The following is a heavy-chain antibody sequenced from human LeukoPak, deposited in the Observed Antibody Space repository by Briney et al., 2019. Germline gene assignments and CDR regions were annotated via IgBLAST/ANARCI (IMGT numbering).Heavy chain of an antibody. Sequence: AGGSLRLSCAASGFTFSTYAINWVRQAPGKGLEWVSGIGGSGSSRSYADSVKGRFTISRDNSKNTLYLQMTSLRAEDTAVYYCAKAPIKYTSSSDTFDIWGQGTMVTVSS. J-gene: IGHJ3*02. V-gene: IGHV3-23*01. CDR3: AKAPIKYTSSSDTFDI. D-gene: IGHD6-6*01. CDR1: GFTFSTYA. CDR2: IGGSGSSR.